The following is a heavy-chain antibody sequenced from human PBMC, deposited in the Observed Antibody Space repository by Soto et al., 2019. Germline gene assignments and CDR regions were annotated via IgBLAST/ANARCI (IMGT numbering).Heavy chain of an antibody. Sequence: GGSQRLSCAASGFTFSSYAMSWVRQAPEKGQEWVSAISGSGGSTYYADSVKGRFTISRDNSKYTLYLQMNSLRAEHTAVYYCSKIVVGYCSSTSCQKFDYWGQGTLVTVSS. CDR3: SKIVVGYCSSTSCQKFDY. V-gene: IGHV3-23*01. CDR2: ISGSGGST. D-gene: IGHD2-2*01. J-gene: IGHJ4*02. CDR1: GFTFSSYA.